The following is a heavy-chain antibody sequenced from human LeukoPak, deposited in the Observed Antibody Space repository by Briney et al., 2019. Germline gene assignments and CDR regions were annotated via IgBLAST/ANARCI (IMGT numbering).Heavy chain of an antibody. V-gene: IGHV3-74*01. J-gene: IGHJ4*02. CDR3: VRALLGTSDY. Sequence: GGSLRLSCAAFGFTFSSSWMHWVRQAPGKGLVWVSRINPDGSTTNYADSVKGRFTISRDNANNMLYLLMNSLRVDDTAVYYCVRALLGTSDYWGQGTLVTVSS. CDR1: GFTFSSSW. D-gene: IGHD7-27*01. CDR2: INPDGSTT.